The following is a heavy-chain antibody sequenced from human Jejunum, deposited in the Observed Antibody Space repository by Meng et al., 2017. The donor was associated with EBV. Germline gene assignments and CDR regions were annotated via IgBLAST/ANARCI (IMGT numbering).Heavy chain of an antibody. CDR1: GYTFTRYG. CDR2: ISAYNGKT. J-gene: IGHJ4*02. V-gene: IGHV1-18*01. CDR3: ARDGPDYGNYINFDY. D-gene: IGHD4-11*01. Sequence: QVQLVQSGAWVKKPGASGKGSCKAIGYTFTRYGISWVRQAPGQGLEWMAWISAYNGKTNYAQNLQGRVTLTTDTSTTTTYMELRSLRSDDTAVYYCARDGPDYGNYINFDYWGQGTLVTVSS.